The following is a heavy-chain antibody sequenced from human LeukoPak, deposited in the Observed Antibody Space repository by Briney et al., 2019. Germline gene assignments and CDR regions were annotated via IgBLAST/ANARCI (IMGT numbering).Heavy chain of an antibody. CDR3: AGGEDGDYDFEH. V-gene: IGHV4-34*01. D-gene: IGHD4-17*01. J-gene: IGHJ1*01. Sequence: SATLSLTCAAYGGSFSGYYCSSTRQPPGKGLEWIGEINHCGSINYNPSLKSRFTISVDTAKNQFSLQLSTVTAADTAVYYCAGGEDGDYDFEHWGQGTLVTVSS. CDR1: GGSFSGYY. CDR2: INHCGSI.